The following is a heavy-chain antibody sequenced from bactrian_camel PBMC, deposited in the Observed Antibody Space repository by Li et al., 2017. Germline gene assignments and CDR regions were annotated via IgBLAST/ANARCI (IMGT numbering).Heavy chain of an antibody. CDR1: STTNC. Sequence: QLVESGGGSVQAGGSLRLSCAASSTTNCMGWFRRLPGQEREGVAAIAGDGRTDYADSVKGRFTISRDGAKNTVYLQMNNLQPEDTATYYCAEGRGSRGDYCYSLNYWGQGTQVTVS. V-gene: IGHV3S53*01. CDR3: AEGRGSRGDYCYSLNY. D-gene: IGHD6*01. CDR2: IAGDGRT. J-gene: IGHJ4*01.